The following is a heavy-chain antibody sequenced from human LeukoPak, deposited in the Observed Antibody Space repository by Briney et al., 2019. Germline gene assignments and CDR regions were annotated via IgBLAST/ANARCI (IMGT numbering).Heavy chain of an antibody. CDR2: INHSGST. J-gene: IGHJ3*02. CDR3: ASSGNYPYAFDI. D-gene: IGHD3-22*01. V-gene: IGHV4-34*01. Sequence: SETLSLTCAVYGGSFSGYYWSWIRQPPGKGLEWIGEINHSGSTNYNPSLKSRVTISVDTSKNQFSLKLSSVTAADTAVYYCASSGNYPYAFDIWGQGTMVTVSS. CDR1: GGSFSGYY.